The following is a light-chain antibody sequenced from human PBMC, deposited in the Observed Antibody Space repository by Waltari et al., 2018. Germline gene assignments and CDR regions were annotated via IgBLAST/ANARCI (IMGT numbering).Light chain of an antibody. V-gene: IGKV4-1*01. CDR3: QQYYSTPLT. J-gene: IGKJ4*01. CDR2: WAS. CDR1: QTLLYSSNNNNY. Sequence: DIVMTQSPDSLAVSLGERATINCKSSQTLLYSSNNNNYFAWYQQKPGQPPKLLISWASTRESGVPDRFSGSGSGTDFTLTISSLQAEDVAVYYCQQYYSTPLTFGGGTKVEIK.